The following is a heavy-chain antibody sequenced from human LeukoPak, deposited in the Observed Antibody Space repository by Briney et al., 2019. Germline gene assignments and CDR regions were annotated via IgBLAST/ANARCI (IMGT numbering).Heavy chain of an antibody. V-gene: IGHV4-4*02. D-gene: IGHD2-15*01. CDR2: IYYSGST. J-gene: IGHJ4*02. CDR1: GGSISSSNW. CDR3: ARGVVVAATGIDY. Sequence: SETLSLTCAVSGGSISSSNWWSWVRQPPGKGLEWIGYIYYSGSTYYNPSLKSRVTISVDTSKNQFSLKLSSVTAADTAVYYCARGVVVAATGIDYWGQGTLVTVSS.